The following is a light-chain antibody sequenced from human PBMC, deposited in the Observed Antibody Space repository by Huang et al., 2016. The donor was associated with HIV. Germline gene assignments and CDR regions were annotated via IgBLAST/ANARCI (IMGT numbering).Light chain of an antibody. J-gene: IGKJ2*01. Sequence: EIVMTRSPATLSVSPGERATLSCRASQSVNINLALYQQKRGKAPRLLIYGASTRATGVPARFSGSGSGTEFTLTISSLQSEDFAVYYCQQHNDWPPYTFGQGTKVDLK. CDR1: QSVNIN. V-gene: IGKV3-15*01. CDR3: QQHNDWPPYT. CDR2: GAS.